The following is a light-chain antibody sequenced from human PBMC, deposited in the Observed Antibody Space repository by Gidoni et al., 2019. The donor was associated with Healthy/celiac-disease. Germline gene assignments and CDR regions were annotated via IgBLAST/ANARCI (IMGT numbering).Light chain of an antibody. V-gene: IGKV3-11*01. CDR1: QSVSSY. CDR3: QQRSTT. Sequence: EIVLTQSPATLSLSPGERATLSCRASQSVSSYLAWYQQKPGQAPRLLIYDASNRATGIPARFSGSGYGTDFTLTISGLEPEDFAVYYCQQRSTTFGQGTKVEIK. CDR2: DAS. J-gene: IGKJ1*01.